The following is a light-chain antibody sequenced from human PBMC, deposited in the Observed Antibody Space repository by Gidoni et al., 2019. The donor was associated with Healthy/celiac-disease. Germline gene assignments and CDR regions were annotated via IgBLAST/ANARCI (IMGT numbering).Light chain of an antibody. Sequence: EIVMTQSPATLSVSPGERATLSCRASQSVSSNFAWYKQKPVQAPRLFIYGASTRAMGIPARCSGSGSGTEFTLTISSLQSEDFAVYYCQQYNNWPPWTFGQXTKVEIK. CDR2: GAS. CDR3: QQYNNWPPWT. J-gene: IGKJ1*01. CDR1: QSVSSN. V-gene: IGKV3-15*01.